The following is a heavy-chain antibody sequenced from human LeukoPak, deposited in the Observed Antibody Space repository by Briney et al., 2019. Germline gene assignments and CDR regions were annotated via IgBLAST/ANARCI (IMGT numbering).Heavy chain of an antibody. D-gene: IGHD1-26*01. CDR2: IYTSGST. CDR3: ARDGRRGGNWFDP. CDR1: GGSISSGSYY. J-gene: IGHJ5*02. Sequence: SETLSLTCTVSGGSISSGSYYWSWIRQPAGKGLEWIGRIYTSGSTNYNPSLKSRVTISVDTSKNQFSLKLSSVTAADTAVYYCARDGRRGGNWFDPWGQGTLVTVSS. V-gene: IGHV4-61*02.